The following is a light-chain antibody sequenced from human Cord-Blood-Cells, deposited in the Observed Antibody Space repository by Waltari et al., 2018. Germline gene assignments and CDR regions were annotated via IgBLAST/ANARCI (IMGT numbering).Light chain of an antibody. J-gene: IGLJ1*01. CDR2: EVS. Sequence: QSALPKPAPVSGYPGQSITISCTGTSSDVGVYNYVSWYQQHPGQAPKLMIYEVSNRPSGVSNRFSGSKSGNTASLTISGLQAEDEADYYCSSYTSSSTLVFGTGTKVTVL. CDR1: SSDVGVYNY. CDR3: SSYTSSSTLV. V-gene: IGLV2-14*01.